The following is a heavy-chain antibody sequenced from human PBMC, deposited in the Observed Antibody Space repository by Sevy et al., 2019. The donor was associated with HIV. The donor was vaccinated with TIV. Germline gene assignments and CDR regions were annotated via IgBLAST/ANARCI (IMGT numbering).Heavy chain of an antibody. J-gene: IGHJ5*02. CDR2: IDPSDSYT. CDR1: GYSFTSYW. CDR3: ARHGGESGSYFVDWP. D-gene: IGHD1-26*01. Sequence: GESLKISCKGSGYSFTSYWISWVRQMPGKGLEWMGRIDPSDSYTNYSPSFQGHVTISADKSISTAYLQWSSLKASDTAMYYCARHGGESGSYFVDWPRGQGTLVTVSS. V-gene: IGHV5-10-1*01.